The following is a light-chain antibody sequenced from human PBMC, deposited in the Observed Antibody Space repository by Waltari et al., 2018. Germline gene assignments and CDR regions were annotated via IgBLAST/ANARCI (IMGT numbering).Light chain of an antibody. Sequence: DIVMTQSPDSLAVSLGERGTITCDSGPSVLQRSTNKNVLAWYQQKPAQPPKLLIYWASTRGSAVPDRFSGSGSGTNFTLTISSLQAEDVAVYYCQQYYNTPYTFGQGTTLEIK. CDR3: QQYYNTPYT. V-gene: IGKV4-1*01. CDR2: WAS. J-gene: IGKJ2*01. CDR1: PSVLQRSTNKNV.